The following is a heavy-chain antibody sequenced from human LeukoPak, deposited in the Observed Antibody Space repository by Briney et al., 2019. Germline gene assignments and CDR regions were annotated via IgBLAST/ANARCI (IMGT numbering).Heavy chain of an antibody. CDR1: GGSFSGYY. CDR3: ARCITLFGVVISRPLDY. J-gene: IGHJ4*02. Sequence: KPSETLSLTCAVYGGSFSGYYRSWIRQPPGKGLEWIGEINHSGSTNYNPSLKSRVTISVDTSKNQFSLKLSSVTAADTAVYYCARCITLFGVVISRPLDYWGQGTLVTVSS. V-gene: IGHV4-34*01. D-gene: IGHD3-3*01. CDR2: INHSGST.